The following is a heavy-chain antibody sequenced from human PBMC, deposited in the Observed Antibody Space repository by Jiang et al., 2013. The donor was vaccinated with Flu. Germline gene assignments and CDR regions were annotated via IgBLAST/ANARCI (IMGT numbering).Heavy chain of an antibody. CDR1: GGSISSSNW. CDR3: ARDSGSGYGSGSYYNY. D-gene: IGHD3-10*01. V-gene: IGHV4-4*02. J-gene: IGHJ4*02. Sequence: LLKPSGTLSLTCAVSGGSISSSNWWSWVRQPPGKGLEWIGEIYHSGSTNYNPSLKSRVTISVDKSKNQFSLKLSSVTAADTAVYYCARDSGSGYGSGSYYNYWGQGTLVTVSS. CDR2: IYHSGST.